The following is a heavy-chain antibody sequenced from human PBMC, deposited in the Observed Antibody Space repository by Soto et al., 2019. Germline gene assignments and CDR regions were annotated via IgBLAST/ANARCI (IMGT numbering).Heavy chain of an antibody. J-gene: IGHJ5*02. Sequence: VQLQESGPGLVKPSQTLSLTCTGSGGSISSGDYYWRWIRQHPGKGLEWIGYIYYSGSTYYTPARKSRVTISVDTSKNQFSLKLSSVTAAETAVYYWARCDVITNNWFDPWGQGTLVTVSS. CDR3: ARCDVITNNWFDP. CDR1: GGSISSGDYY. V-gene: IGHV4-31*03. D-gene: IGHD3-22*01. CDR2: IYYSGST.